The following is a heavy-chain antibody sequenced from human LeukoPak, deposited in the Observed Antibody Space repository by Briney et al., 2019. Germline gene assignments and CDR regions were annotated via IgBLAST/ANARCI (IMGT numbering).Heavy chain of an antibody. CDR1: GFTFSSYA. J-gene: IGHJ5*02. CDR2: ISGSGDST. D-gene: IGHD3-9*01. Sequence: GGSLRLSCAASGFTFSSYAMHWVRQAPGKGLEWVASISGSGDSTYYADSVKGRVTISRDNSKNILYLQLSSLRADDTAEYYCARGERYYDILTGYYTNWFDPWGQGTLVTVSS. V-gene: IGHV3-23*01. CDR3: ARGERYYDILTGYYTNWFDP.